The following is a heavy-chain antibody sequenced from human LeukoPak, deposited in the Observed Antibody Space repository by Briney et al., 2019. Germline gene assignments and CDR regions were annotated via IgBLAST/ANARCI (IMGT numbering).Heavy chain of an antibody. CDR3: ARETSGYSLYYFDY. J-gene: IGHJ4*02. Sequence: ASVKVSCKASGYTFTSYGISWVRQAPGQGLEWMGWISAYNGNTNYAQKLQGRITMTTDTSTSTAYMELRSLRSDDTAVYYCARETSGYSLYYFDYWGQGTLVTVSS. CDR1: GYTFTSYG. D-gene: IGHD3-22*01. CDR2: ISAYNGNT. V-gene: IGHV1-18*01.